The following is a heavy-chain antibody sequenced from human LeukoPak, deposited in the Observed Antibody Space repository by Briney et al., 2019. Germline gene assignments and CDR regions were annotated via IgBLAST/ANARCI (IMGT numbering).Heavy chain of an antibody. CDR1: GFTFSSYE. V-gene: IGHV3-48*03. CDR3: ASGAAAGRLDY. J-gene: IGHJ4*02. D-gene: IGHD6-13*01. Sequence: GSLSLSCAASGFTFSSYEMSWVRQAPGKGLEWVSYISSSGSTIYYTDSVKGRFTISRDNAKNSLYLQMNSLRAEDTAVYYCASGAAAGRLDYWGQGTLVTVSS. CDR2: ISSSGSTI.